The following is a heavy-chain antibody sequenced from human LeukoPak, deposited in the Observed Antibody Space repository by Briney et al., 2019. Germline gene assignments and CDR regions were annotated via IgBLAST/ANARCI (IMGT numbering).Heavy chain of an antibody. V-gene: IGHV3-48*01. D-gene: IGHD6-13*01. CDR1: GCTFSSYS. CDR2: ISSSSSTI. J-gene: IGHJ5*02. Sequence: PGGSLRLSCAASGCTFSSYSMNWVRQAPGKGLEWVSYISSSSSTIYYADSVKGRFTISRDNAKNSLYLQTNSLRAEDTAVYYCARVVSIAAAGPAFDPWGQGTLVTVSS. CDR3: ARVVSIAAAGPAFDP.